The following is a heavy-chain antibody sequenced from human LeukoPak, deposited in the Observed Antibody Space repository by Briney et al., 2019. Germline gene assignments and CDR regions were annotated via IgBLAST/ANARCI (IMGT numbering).Heavy chain of an antibody. D-gene: IGHD3-10*01. CDR1: GYSFTGYY. Sequence: ASVKVSCKASGYSFTGYYMHWVRQAPGQGLEWMGWVNPNSGGTNYAQKFQGRVIMTRDTSISTAFMELSSLRCDDTAVYYCARDPYHYGSGSPHGMDVWGQGTTVTVSS. CDR2: VNPNSGGT. CDR3: ARDPYHYGSGSPHGMDV. V-gene: IGHV1-2*02. J-gene: IGHJ6*02.